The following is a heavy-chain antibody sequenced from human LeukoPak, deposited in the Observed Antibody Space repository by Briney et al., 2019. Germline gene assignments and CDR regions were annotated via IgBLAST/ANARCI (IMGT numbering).Heavy chain of an antibody. D-gene: IGHD3-22*01. J-gene: IGHJ4*02. Sequence: GGSLKLSCAASGFTFSSYGMNWVRQAPGKGLEWVSGISGSGGTTYYADSVKGRFTISRDNSKNSLSLQVSSLRAEDTAVYYCAKTNGYYSDWGQGTLVTVSS. CDR3: AKTNGYYSD. CDR1: GFTFSSYG. CDR2: ISGSGGTT. V-gene: IGHV3-23*01.